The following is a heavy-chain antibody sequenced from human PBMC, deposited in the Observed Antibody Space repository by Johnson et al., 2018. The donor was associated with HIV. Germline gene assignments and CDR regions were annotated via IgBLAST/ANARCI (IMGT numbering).Heavy chain of an antibody. V-gene: IGHV3-23*04. Sequence: VQLVESGGGVVQPGRSLRLSCAASGFTFSSYAMSWVRQAPGKGLEWVSAISWNSDTIAYEDSVRGRFTIARDNAKNSLHLQMNSLRAEDTAVYYCAKVAVATAAGGVALDIWGPGTMVTVSS. CDR1: GFTFSSYA. CDR3: AKVAVATAAGGVALDI. J-gene: IGHJ3*02. CDR2: ISWNSDTI. D-gene: IGHD6-13*01.